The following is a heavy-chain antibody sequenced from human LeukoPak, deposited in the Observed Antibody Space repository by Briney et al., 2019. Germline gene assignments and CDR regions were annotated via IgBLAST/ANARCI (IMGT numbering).Heavy chain of an antibody. J-gene: IGHJ4*02. CDR3: ARDSRAAGFDY. CDR2: IYSGGST. CDR1: GFTVSSNY. Sequence: GGSLRLSCAASGFTVSSNYMSWVRQAPGKGLEWVSVIYSGGSTYYADSVKGRFTISRDNSKNTLYLQMNSLRAEDTAVYYCARDSRAAGFDYWGQGTLVTVSS. D-gene: IGHD6-13*01. V-gene: IGHV3-53*01.